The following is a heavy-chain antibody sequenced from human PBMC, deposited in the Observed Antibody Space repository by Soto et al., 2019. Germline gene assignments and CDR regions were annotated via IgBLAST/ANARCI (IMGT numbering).Heavy chain of an antibody. CDR3: AKGFYSGWGWDDAFDI. Sequence: GGSLRLSCAASGFTFDDYAMHWVRQAPGKGLEWVSGISWNSGSIGYADSVKGRFTISRDNAKNSLYLQMNSLRAEDTALYYCAKGFYSGWGWDDAFDIWGQGTMVTVSS. V-gene: IGHV3-9*01. CDR2: ISWNSGSI. J-gene: IGHJ3*02. D-gene: IGHD6-19*01. CDR1: GFTFDDYA.